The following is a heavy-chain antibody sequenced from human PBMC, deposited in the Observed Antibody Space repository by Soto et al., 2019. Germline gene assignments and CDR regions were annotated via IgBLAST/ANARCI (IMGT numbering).Heavy chain of an antibody. J-gene: IGHJ4*02. CDR2: IYPGDSDT. Sequence: GESLKISCKGSGYSFTSYWIGWVRQMPGKGLEWMGIIYPGDSDTRYSPSFQGQVTISADKSISTAYLQWSSLKASDTAMYYCARHRARDYYDSSGYFDYWGQGTLVTVSS. D-gene: IGHD3-22*01. V-gene: IGHV5-51*01. CDR3: ARHRARDYYDSSGYFDY. CDR1: GYSFTSYW.